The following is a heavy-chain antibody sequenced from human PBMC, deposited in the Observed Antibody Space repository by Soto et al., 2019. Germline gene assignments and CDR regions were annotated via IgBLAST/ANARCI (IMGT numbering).Heavy chain of an antibody. CDR3: ERFALIVVVPAAMGEDYYYYGMDV. J-gene: IGHJ6*02. D-gene: IGHD2-2*01. Sequence: GGSLRLSCAASGFTVSSNYMSWVRQAPGKGLEWVSVIYSGGSTYYADSVKGRFTISRHNSKNTLYLQMNSLRAEDTAVYSCERFALIVVVPAAMGEDYYYYGMDVWGQGTTVTVSS. CDR2: IYSGGST. V-gene: IGHV3-53*04. CDR1: GFTVSSNY.